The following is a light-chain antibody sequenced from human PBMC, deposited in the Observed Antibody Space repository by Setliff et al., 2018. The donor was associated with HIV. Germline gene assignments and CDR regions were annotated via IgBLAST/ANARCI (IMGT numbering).Light chain of an antibody. Sequence: QSVLTQPASVSGSPGQSITISCIGTGRDIGGYNYVSWYQQHPGTAPKFMIYDVNKRPSGVPDRFSGSKSGNTASLTISGLQAEDEGDYYCCSYAGDYFWVFGGGTKVTVL. J-gene: IGLJ3*02. CDR3: CSYAGDYFWV. V-gene: IGLV2-11*01. CDR1: GRDIGGYNY. CDR2: DVN.